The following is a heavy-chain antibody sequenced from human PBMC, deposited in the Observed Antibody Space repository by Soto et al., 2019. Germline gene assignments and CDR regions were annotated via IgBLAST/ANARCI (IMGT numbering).Heavy chain of an antibody. J-gene: IGHJ4*02. CDR2: ISYDGANK. Sequence: PGGSLRLSCAASGFTFSSYGMHWVRQAPGKGLEWVALISYDGANKYYADSVKGRFTIFRDNSKNTLYLQMSSLRAEDTAVYYCAKASTSSWYYFDCWGPGTLVTV. CDR3: AKASTSSWYYFDC. D-gene: IGHD6-13*01. V-gene: IGHV3-30*18. CDR1: GFTFSSYG.